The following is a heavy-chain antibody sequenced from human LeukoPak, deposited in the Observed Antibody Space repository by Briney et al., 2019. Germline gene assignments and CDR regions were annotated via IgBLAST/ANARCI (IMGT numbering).Heavy chain of an antibody. CDR2: INPNSGGT. D-gene: IGHD5-18*01. V-gene: IGHV1-2*02. Sequence: GASVKVSCKASGYAFTGYYMHWVRQAPGQGLEWMGWINPNSGGTNYAQKFQGRVTMTRDTSISTAYMELSRLRSDDAAVYCCARAPRGYSQPTDYWGQGTLVTVSS. J-gene: IGHJ4*02. CDR3: ARAPRGYSQPTDY. CDR1: GYAFTGYY.